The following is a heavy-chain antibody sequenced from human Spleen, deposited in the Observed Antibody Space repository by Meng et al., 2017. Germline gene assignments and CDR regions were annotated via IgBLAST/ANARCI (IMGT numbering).Heavy chain of an antibody. CDR2: INHSGST. CDR3: ARGIRGDEQYFQE. CDR1: GGSFSGYY. J-gene: IGHJ1*01. Sequence: QHPEWGARRLKPSETLSLTCAVYGGSFSGYYWSWIRHPPGKGLEWIGEINHSGSTNYNPSLKSRVTISVDTSKNQFSLKLSSVTAADTAVYFCARGIRGDEQYFQEWGQGTLVTVSS. D-gene: IGHD3-10*01. V-gene: IGHV4-34*01.